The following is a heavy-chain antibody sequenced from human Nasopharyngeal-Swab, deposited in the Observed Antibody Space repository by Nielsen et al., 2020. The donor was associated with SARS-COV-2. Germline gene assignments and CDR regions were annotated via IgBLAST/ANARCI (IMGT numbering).Heavy chain of an antibody. CDR1: GDSIDNYY. Sequence: SETLSLTCTVSGDSIDNYYWSWIRQPPGKGLEWIGYVFYSGSTNYNPSLKSRVTISVDTSKNQFSLKLSSVTAADTAVYYCAGYDFWDLGWFDPWGQGTLVTVSS. CDR2: VFYSGST. CDR3: AGYDFWDLGWFDP. D-gene: IGHD3-3*01. J-gene: IGHJ5*02. V-gene: IGHV4-59*01.